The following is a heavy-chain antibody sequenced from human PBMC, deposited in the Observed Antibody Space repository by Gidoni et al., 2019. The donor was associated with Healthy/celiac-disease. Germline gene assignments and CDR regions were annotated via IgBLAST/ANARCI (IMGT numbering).Heavy chain of an antibody. CDR3: ARERAVAGTIGYYYYGMDV. CDR1: GFTFSSYS. Sequence: EVQLVESGGGLVKPGGSLRLSCAASGFTFSSYSMNWVRQAPGKGLEGVSSISSSSSYIYDEDSVKGRFTISRDNAKNSLYLQMNSLRAEDTAVYYCARERAVAGTIGYYYYGMDVWGQGTTVTVSS. V-gene: IGHV3-21*01. J-gene: IGHJ6*02. CDR2: ISSSSSYI. D-gene: IGHD6-19*01.